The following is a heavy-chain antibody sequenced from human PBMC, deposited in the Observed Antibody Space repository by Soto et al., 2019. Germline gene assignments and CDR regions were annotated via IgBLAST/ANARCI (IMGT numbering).Heavy chain of an antibody. CDR2: MFASGSS. CDR1: GDSISSPNW. CDR3: AREGFDHRPDY. Sequence: QEQLQESGPGLVKPSETLSLTCAVSGDSISSPNWWSWYRQSPGKGLELIGEMFASGSSNYNPSLDGRVTISLDTAKNQVSRKLTSLTAADTAIYYCAREGFDHRPDYWGQGIPVSVSS. V-gene: IGHV4-4*02. J-gene: IGHJ4*02.